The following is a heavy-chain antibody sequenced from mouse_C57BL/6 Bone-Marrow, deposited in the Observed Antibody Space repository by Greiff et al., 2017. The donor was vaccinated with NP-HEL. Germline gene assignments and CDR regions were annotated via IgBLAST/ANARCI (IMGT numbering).Heavy chain of an antibody. CDR1: GFTFSSYG. D-gene: IGHD2-5*01. Sequence: VQLKESGGDLVKPGGSLKLSCAASGFTFSSYGMSWVRQTPDKRLEWVATISSGGSYTYYPDSVKGRFTISRDNAKNTLYLQMSSLKSEDTAMYDCATPAYYSNRGFAYWGQGTLVTVSA. CDR2: ISSGGSYT. V-gene: IGHV5-6*01. J-gene: IGHJ3*01. CDR3: ATPAYYSNRGFAY.